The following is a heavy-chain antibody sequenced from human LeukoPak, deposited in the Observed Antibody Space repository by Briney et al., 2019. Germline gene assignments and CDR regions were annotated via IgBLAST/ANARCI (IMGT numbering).Heavy chain of an antibody. CDR2: IIPIFGTA. J-gene: IGHJ6*04. CDR3: AGIPVFGVVLHQEPV. Sequence: ASVKVSCKASGGTFTSNAISWVRQAPGQGLEWMGWIIPIFGTANYAQKFQDRVTITADISTNTVYMELSSLRSEDTAVYFCAGIPVFGVVLHQEPVWGKGTTVTVSS. V-gene: IGHV1-69*06. CDR1: GGTFTSNA. D-gene: IGHD3-3*01.